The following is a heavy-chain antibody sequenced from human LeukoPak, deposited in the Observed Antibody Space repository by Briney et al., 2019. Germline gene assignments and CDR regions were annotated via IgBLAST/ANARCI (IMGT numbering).Heavy chain of an antibody. D-gene: IGHD3-3*01. CDR1: GYTFTSYG. CDR3: ARDYLRFLEWSFYGMDV. V-gene: IGHV1-18*01. CDR2: ISAYNGNT. Sequence: ASVKVSCKASGYTFTSYGISWVRQAPGQELEWMGWISAYNGNTNYAQKLQGRVTMTPDTSTSTAYMELRSLRSDDTTVYYCARDYLRFLEWSFYGMDVWGQGTTVTVSS. J-gene: IGHJ6*02.